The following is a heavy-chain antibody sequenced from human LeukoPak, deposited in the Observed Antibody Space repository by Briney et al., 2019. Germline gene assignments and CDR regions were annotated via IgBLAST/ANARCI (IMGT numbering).Heavy chain of an antibody. CDR3: ARDTSSSWASDY. Sequence: GGSLGLSCAASGFTFSSYSMNWVRQAPGEGLEWVSSISSSSSYIYYADSVKGRFTISRDNAKNSLYLQMNSLRAEDTAVYYCARDTSSSWASDYWGQGTLVTVSS. CDR1: GFTFSSYS. D-gene: IGHD6-13*01. CDR2: ISSSSSYI. J-gene: IGHJ4*02. V-gene: IGHV3-21*01.